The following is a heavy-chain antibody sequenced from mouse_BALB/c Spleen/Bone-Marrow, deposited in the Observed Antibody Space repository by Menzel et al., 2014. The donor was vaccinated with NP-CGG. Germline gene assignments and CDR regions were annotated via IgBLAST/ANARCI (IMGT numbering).Heavy chain of an antibody. CDR2: LDPETGGT. D-gene: IGHD4-1*01. J-gene: IGHJ4*01. V-gene: IGHV1-15*01. CDR1: GYTFTDYE. Sequence: VQVVESGAELVRPGASVTLSCKASGYTFTDYEMHWVKQTPVHGLEWIGTLDPETGGTAYNQKFKDMATLTADKPSTTAYMELRSLTSEDSAVYYCANWGYYAMDYWGQGISVTVSS. CDR3: ANWGYYAMDY.